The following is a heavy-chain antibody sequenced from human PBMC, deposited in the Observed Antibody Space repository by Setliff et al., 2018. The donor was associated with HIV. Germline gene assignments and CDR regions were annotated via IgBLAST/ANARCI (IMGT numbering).Heavy chain of an antibody. CDR1: RFDFNNYW. Sequence: GGSLRLSCAASRFDFNNYWMCWVRQAPGKGLEWVSTIGAVGGPTHYAESVKGRFTISKDNSKNTLYLQMSSLRDEDTAVYYCAKVFVFGVDAFDIWGQGTMVTVSS. CDR3: AKVFVFGVDAFDI. D-gene: IGHD3-10*02. J-gene: IGHJ3*02. CDR2: IGAVGGPT. V-gene: IGHV3-23*01.